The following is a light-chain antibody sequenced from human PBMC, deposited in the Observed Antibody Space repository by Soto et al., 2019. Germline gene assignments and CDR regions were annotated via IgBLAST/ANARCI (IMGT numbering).Light chain of an antibody. CDR3: QSYDNSLSGLI. CDR2: ADN. V-gene: IGLV1-40*01. CDR1: SSNIGAGYA. J-gene: IGLJ7*01. Sequence: QSVLTQTPSVSGAPGQKITMSCTGSSSNIGAGYAVHWYQQLPGAAPRLLIYADNNRPSGVPDRFSASNSGTSASLAITGLQGEDEAVYYCQSYDNSLSGLIFGAGTQLTVL.